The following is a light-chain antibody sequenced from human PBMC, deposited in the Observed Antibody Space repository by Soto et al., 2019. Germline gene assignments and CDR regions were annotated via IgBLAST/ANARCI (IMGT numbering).Light chain of an antibody. V-gene: IGKV1-39*01. Sequence: DIQMTQSPSSLPASVVCIFTITFRASQTISTYLNWYQQKPGKAPKFLISAASTLYSGVPSRFSGSGSGTDFTLTITSLQPEDFATYYCQQSSTTPWTFGQGTKVDI. CDR2: AAS. CDR3: QQSSTTPWT. CDR1: QTISTY. J-gene: IGKJ1*01.